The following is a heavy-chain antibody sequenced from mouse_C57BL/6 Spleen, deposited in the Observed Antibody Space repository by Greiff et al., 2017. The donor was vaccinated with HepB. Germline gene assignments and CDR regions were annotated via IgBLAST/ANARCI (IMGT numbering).Heavy chain of an antibody. CDR2: IYPGSGST. CDR1: GYTFTSYW. V-gene: IGHV1-55*01. D-gene: IGHD4-1*01. J-gene: IGHJ4*01. Sequence: VQLQQSGAELVKPGASVKMSCKASGYTFTSYWITWVKQRPGQGLEWIGDIYPGSGSTNYNEKFKSKATLTVDTSSSTAYMQLSSLTSEDYAVYYCAKTGTFYDSMDYWGQGTSVTVSS. CDR3: AKTGTFYDSMDY.